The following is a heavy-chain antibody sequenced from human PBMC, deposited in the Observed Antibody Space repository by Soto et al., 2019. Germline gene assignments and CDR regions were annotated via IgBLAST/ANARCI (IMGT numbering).Heavy chain of an antibody. CDR3: ARAITMVRGVYRYYFDY. CDR2: IYYSGST. V-gene: IGHV4-30-4*01. D-gene: IGHD3-10*01. J-gene: IGHJ4*02. Sequence: SETLSLTCTVSGGSISSGDYYWSWIRQPPGKGLEWIGYIYYSGSTYYNPSLKSRVTISVDTSKNQFSLKLSSVTAADTAVYYCARAITMVRGVYRYYFDYWGQGTLVTVSS. CDR1: GGSISSGDYY.